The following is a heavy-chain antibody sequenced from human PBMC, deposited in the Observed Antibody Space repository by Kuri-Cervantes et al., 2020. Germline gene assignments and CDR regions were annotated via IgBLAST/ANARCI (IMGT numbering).Heavy chain of an antibody. CDR3: ASDYYGSGSYYQLYYYYGMDV. CDR2: ISYDGSNK. J-gene: IGHJ6*02. D-gene: IGHD3-10*01. V-gene: IGHV3-30*03. Sequence: GGSLRLSCAASGFTFSSYGMHWVRQAPGKGLEWVAVISYDGSNKYYADSVKGRFTISRDNAKNSLYLQMNSLRDEDTAVYYCASDYYGSGSYYQLYYYYGMDVWGQGTTVTVSS. CDR1: GFTFSSYG.